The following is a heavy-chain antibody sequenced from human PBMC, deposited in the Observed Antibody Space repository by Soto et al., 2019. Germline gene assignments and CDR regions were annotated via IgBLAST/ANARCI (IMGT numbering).Heavy chain of an antibody. CDR1: GYTFTSYY. V-gene: IGHV1-46*01. CDR3: ARDSSLSSGWPPPNQDAFDI. J-gene: IGHJ3*02. CDR2: INPSGGST. D-gene: IGHD6-19*01. Sequence: GASVKVSCKASGYTFTSYYMHWVRQAPGQGLEWMGIINPSGGSTSYAQKFQGRVTMTRDTSTSTVYMELSSLRSEDTAVYYCARDSSLSSGWPPPNQDAFDIWGQGTMVTVSS.